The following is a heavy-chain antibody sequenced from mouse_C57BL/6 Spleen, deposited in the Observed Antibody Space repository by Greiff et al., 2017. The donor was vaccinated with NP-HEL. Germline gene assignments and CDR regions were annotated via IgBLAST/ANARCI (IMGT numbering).Heavy chain of an antibody. CDR2: IYPGDGDT. J-gene: IGHJ3*01. V-gene: IGHV1-82*01. CDR3: ARYSNYLAY. Sequence: LQESGPELVKPGASVKISCKASGYAFSSSWMNWVKQRPGKGLEWIGRIYPGDGDTNYNGKFKGKATLTADKSSSTAYMQLSSLTSEEAEVYFGARYSNYLAYWGQGTLVTVSA. D-gene: IGHD2-5*01. CDR1: GYAFSSSW.